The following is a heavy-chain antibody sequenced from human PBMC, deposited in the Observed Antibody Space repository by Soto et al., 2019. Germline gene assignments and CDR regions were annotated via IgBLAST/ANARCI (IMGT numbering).Heavy chain of an antibody. D-gene: IGHD2-2*01. J-gene: IGHJ6*02. CDR1: GCTFSSYA. V-gene: IGHV1-69*12. CDR3: ARHVPAAGYYNGMDV. Sequence: QVQLVQSGAEVKKPGSSVKVSCKASGCTFSSYAISWVRQAPGQGLEWMGGIIPIFGTANYPQKFQGRVTITADESTSTAYMELSSRRSEDTAVYYCARHVPAAGYYNGMDVWGQGTTVTVSS. CDR2: IIPIFGTA.